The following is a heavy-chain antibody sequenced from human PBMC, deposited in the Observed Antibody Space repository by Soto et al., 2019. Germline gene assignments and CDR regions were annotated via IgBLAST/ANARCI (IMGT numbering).Heavy chain of an antibody. V-gene: IGHV4-34*01. D-gene: IGHD3-16*01. CDR1: GGSFSGYY. CDR3: ARGDDWAYYYYYYGMDV. J-gene: IGHJ6*02. Sequence: SETLSLTFAVYGGSFSGYYWSWIRQPPGKGLEWIGEINHSGSTNYNPSLKSRVTISVDTSKNQFSLKLSSVTAADTAVYYCARGDDWAYYYYYYGMDVWGQGTTVTVSS. CDR2: INHSGST.